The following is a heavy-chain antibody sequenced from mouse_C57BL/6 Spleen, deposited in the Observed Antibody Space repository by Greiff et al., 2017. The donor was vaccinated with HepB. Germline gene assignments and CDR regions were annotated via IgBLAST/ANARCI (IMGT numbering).Heavy chain of an antibody. CDR3: ARFNGYYGDY. CDR1: GYTFTSYW. Sequence: VQLQQSGAELVMPGASVKLSCKASGYTFTSYWMHWVKQRPGQGLEWIGEIDPSDSYTNYNQKFKGKSTLTVDKSSSTAYMQLSSLTSEDSAVYYCARFNGYYGDYWGQGTTLTVSS. J-gene: IGHJ2*01. CDR2: IDPSDSYT. V-gene: IGHV1-69*01. D-gene: IGHD2-3*01.